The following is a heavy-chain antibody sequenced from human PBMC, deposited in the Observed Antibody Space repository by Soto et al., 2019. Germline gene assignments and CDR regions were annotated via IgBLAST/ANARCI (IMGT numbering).Heavy chain of an antibody. D-gene: IGHD4-17*01. Sequence: EVQLVESGGGLVQPGGSLRLSCAASGLTFSSYWMHWVRQAPGKGLVWVSRINSAGSSTSYADSVKGRFTISRDNAKNTLYLQMHSLRAEDTAVYYCALSHTVTTDYWGQGTLVTVSS. CDR1: GLTFSSYW. J-gene: IGHJ4*02. V-gene: IGHV3-74*01. CDR3: ALSHTVTTDY. CDR2: INSAGSST.